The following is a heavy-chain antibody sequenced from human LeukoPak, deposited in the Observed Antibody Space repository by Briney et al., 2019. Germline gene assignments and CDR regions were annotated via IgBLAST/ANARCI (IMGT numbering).Heavy chain of an antibody. Sequence: PGGSLRLSCAASGFTFSDYYMSWIRQAPGKGLEWVSYISSSGSTIYYADSVKGRFTISRDNAKNSLYLQMNSLRAEDTAVYYCARDTTPTYYYDSSGYGILDYWGQGTLVTVSS. V-gene: IGHV3-11*01. D-gene: IGHD3-22*01. J-gene: IGHJ4*02. CDR3: ARDTTPTYYYDSSGYGILDY. CDR1: GFTFSDYY. CDR2: ISSSGSTI.